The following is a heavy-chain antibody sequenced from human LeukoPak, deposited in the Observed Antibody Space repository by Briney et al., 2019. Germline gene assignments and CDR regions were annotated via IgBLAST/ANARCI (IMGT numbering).Heavy chain of an antibody. V-gene: IGHV3-23*01. D-gene: IGHD3-3*01. Sequence: GGSLRLSCAASGFTVTEYAMTWIRQSPGKGLEWVSSMSDIGPNTYYADSVKGRFTISRDTSKNTLLLRMNSLRGDDTALYFCARRLSLRFDAFAVWGPGTVVTVSS. CDR2: MSDIGPNT. CDR3: ARRLSLRFDAFAV. CDR1: GFTVTEYA. J-gene: IGHJ3*01.